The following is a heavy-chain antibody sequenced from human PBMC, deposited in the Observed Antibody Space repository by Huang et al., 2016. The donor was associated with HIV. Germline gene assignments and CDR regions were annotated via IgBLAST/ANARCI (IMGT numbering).Heavy chain of an antibody. D-gene: IGHD2-15*01. CDR3: AKESRWFSDLDH. V-gene: IGHV3-30*18. CDR1: GFSFSNFA. J-gene: IGHJ4*02. Sequence: QVHLVESGGGVVQPGRSLRLSCAASGFSFSNFAMHWVRQARVKGLELVAVISYDGRNDFYSDSVKGRFTISRDNFKDTLTLQMNSLRIDDTAMYFCAKESRWFSDLDHWGQGTLVTVSS. CDR2: ISYDGRND.